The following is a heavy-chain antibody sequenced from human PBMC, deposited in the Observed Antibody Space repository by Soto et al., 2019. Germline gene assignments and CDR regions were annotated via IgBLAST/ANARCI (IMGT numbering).Heavy chain of an antibody. Sequence: GGSLRLSCAASGFTFSSYCMHWVRQAPGKGLEWVAVISYDGINKYYADSVKRRFTISRDNSKNTLYLQMNSLRAEDTAVYYCAKDWRVRYGCGDPRGQANRVNV. CDR1: GFTFSSYC. D-gene: IGHD1-26*01. J-gene: IGHJ5*02. CDR2: ISYDGINK. V-gene: IGHV3-30*18. CDR3: AKDWRVRYGCGDP.